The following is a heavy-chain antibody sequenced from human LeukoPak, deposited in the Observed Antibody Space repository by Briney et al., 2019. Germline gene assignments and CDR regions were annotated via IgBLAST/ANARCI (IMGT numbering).Heavy chain of an antibody. CDR3: AGGAQWLSFDS. D-gene: IGHD3-22*01. CDR1: GGSISSYY. V-gene: IGHV4-59*08. J-gene: IGHJ4*02. Sequence: SETLSLTCIVSGGSISSYYWSWIRQSPGKGLEWIGYINYSGSTNYNPSLKSRVTISVDTSTNQFSLKLSSVTAADTAVYYCAGGAQWLSFDSWGRGTLVTVSS. CDR2: INYSGST.